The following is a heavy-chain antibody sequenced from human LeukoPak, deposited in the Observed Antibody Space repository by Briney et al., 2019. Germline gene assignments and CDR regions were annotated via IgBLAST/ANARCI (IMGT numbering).Heavy chain of an antibody. CDR1: GGSISSGSYY. CDR3: ARERLNYYDSSGYLYYFGY. CDR2: IYTSGST. D-gene: IGHD3-22*01. Sequence: SETLSLTCTVSGGSISSGSYYWSWIRQPAGKGLEWIGRIYTSGSTNYNPSLKSRVTISVDTSKNQFSLKLSSVTAADTAVYYCARERLNYYDSSGYLYYFGYWGQGTLVTVSS. V-gene: IGHV4-61*02. J-gene: IGHJ4*02.